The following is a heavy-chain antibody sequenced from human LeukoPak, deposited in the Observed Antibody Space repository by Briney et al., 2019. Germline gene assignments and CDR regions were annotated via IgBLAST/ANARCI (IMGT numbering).Heavy chain of an antibody. J-gene: IGHJ4*02. CDR1: GFTFSDYY. CDR3: ARDILTGYQPYFDY. CDR2: IITRGTYT. Sequence: RGSLRLSCAASGFTFSDYYMSWIRQAPGKGLEWISYIITRGTYTNYAASVKGRFTISRDNAKNSLYLEMNSLRAGDTAVYYCARDILTGYQPYFDYWGQGTLVTVSS. D-gene: IGHD3-9*01. V-gene: IGHV3-11*05.